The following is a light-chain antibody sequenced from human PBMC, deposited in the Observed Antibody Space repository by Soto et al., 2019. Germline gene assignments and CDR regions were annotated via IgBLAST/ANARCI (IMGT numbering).Light chain of an antibody. V-gene: IGKV1-5*01. CDR1: QSISSW. CDR2: DAY. CDR3: QQANSFPIT. J-gene: IGKJ5*01. Sequence: DIQMTQSPSTLSASVGDRVTITCRASQSISSWLAWYQQKPGKAPKLLIYDAYSLESGVPSRFSGSGSGTDFTLTISSLQPEDVATYYCQQANSFPITFGQGTRLEIK.